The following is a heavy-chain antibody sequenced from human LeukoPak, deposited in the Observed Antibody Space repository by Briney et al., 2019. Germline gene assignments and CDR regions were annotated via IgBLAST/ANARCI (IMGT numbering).Heavy chain of an antibody. Sequence: SETLSLTCTVSGGSISSGGYYWSWIRQPPGKGLEWIGYIYHSGSTYYNPSLKSRVTISVDRSKNQFSLKLSSVTAADTAVYYCARLYFRDYGDYEGYYFDYWGQGTLVTVSS. CDR3: ARLYFRDYGDYEGYYFDY. CDR1: GGSISSGGYY. J-gene: IGHJ4*02. D-gene: IGHD4-17*01. CDR2: IYHSGST. V-gene: IGHV4-30-2*01.